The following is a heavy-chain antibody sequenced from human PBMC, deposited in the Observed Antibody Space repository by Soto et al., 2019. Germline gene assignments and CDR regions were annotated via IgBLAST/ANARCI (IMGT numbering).Heavy chain of an antibody. CDR3: AKSRALYCSGGSCYPLDV. V-gene: IGHV3-30*18. Sequence: VQLVESGGGVVQPGRSLRLSCAGSGFTFSSYGIHWVRQAPGKGLEWVAVISYEGNDKYNADSVKGRFTISRDNSKNTVYLQMNSLRAEDTAVYYCAKSRALYCSGGSCYPLDVWGQGTTVTVSS. J-gene: IGHJ6*02. CDR2: ISYEGNDK. CDR1: GFTFSSYG. D-gene: IGHD2-15*01.